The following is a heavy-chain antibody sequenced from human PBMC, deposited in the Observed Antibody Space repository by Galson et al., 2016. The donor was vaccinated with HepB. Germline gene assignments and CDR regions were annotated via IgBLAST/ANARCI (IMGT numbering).Heavy chain of an antibody. CDR3: ARDPWPDGGDY. J-gene: IGHJ4*02. CDR1: GYSIGTYY. CDR2: ISTTGTT. Sequence: SETLSLTCTVSGYSIGTYYWLWIRQPAGKGLEWIGRISTTGTTNYNPSLRGRVTMSLDTSKSQFSLNLYSVTAADTAVYYCARDPWPDGGDYWGPGTQVTVSS. V-gene: IGHV4-4*07. D-gene: IGHD3-16*01.